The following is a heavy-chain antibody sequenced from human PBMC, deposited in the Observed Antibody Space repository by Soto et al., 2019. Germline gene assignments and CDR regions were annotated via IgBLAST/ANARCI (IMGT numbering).Heavy chain of an antibody. CDR3: AREPYYDILTGYPTPYYFDY. Sequence: PSETLSLTCTVSGGSISSSSYYWGWIRQPPGKGLEWIGSIYYSGSTYYNPSLKSRVTISVDTSKNQFSLKLSSVTAADTAVYYCAREPYYDILTGYPTPYYFDYWGQGTLVTVSS. CDR2: IYYSGST. D-gene: IGHD3-9*01. J-gene: IGHJ4*02. CDR1: GGSISSSSYY. V-gene: IGHV4-39*02.